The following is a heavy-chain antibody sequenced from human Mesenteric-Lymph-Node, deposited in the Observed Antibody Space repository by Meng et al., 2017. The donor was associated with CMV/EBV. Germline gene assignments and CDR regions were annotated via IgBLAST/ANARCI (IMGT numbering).Heavy chain of an antibody. CDR1: GLTFRDFG. CDR2: IWYDGSTQ. J-gene: IGHJ4*02. CDR3: ARARENFDY. Sequence: GESLKISCAASGLTFRDFGMHWVRQAPGKGLEWVAFIWYDGSTQYYRDSVKGRFTISRDNSKNTLYLQMNSLRVEDTSVYYCARARENFDYWGQGTLVTVSS. V-gene: IGHV3-30*02.